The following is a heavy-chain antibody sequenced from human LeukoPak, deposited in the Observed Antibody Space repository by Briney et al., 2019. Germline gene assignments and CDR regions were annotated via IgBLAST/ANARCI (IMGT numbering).Heavy chain of an antibody. V-gene: IGHV1-8*02. D-gene: IGHD6-6*01. Sequence: ASVKVSCKASGGTFSSYAISWVRQAPGQGLEWMGWMNPNSGNTGYAQKFQGRVTMTRNTSISTAYMELSSLRSEDTAAYYCASMVQLEAFDIWGQGTMVTVSS. CDR3: ASMVQLEAFDI. CDR2: MNPNSGNT. J-gene: IGHJ3*02. CDR1: GGTFSSYA.